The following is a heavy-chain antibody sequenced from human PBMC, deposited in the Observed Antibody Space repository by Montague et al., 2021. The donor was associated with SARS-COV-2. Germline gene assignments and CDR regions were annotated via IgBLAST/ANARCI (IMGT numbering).Heavy chain of an antibody. CDR3: ARHSYRTFDF. D-gene: IGHD3-10*01. CDR2: TIYTGSAWYN. J-gene: IGHJ4*02. V-gene: IGHV6-1*01. Sequence: CAISGDSVSTYGVAWDRIRQSPSRGLEWLGMTIYTGSAWYNGYAESVKGRITINPDTPKNQFSLHLTSVTPEDTAVYYCARHSYRTFDFWGQGTLVTVSS. CDR1: GDSVSTYGVA.